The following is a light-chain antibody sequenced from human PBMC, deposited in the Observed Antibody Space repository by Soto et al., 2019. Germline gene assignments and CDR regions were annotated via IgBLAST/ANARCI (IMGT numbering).Light chain of an antibody. CDR3: CSYAGEYKYV. V-gene: IGLV2-11*01. Sequence: QSALTPPRSVSGSPGQSVTISCTGSSSVVGAYNFASWYQQQPGAAPTLLIHDVNKRPPGVPDRFSASKSGNTASLTISGLQAEDEADYYCCSYAGEYKYVFGSGTKVTGL. CDR1: SSVVGAYNF. J-gene: IGLJ1*01. CDR2: DVN.